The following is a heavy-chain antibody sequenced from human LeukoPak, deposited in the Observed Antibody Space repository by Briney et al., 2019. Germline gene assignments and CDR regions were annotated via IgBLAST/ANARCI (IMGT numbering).Heavy chain of an antibody. CDR3: ARRREQVSFISRRKDQSFDY. CDR1: GFTFSTYW. CDR2: IKQDGSEK. D-gene: IGHD1-14*01. Sequence: GGSLRLSCVASGFTFSTYWITWVRQAPGKGLEWVANIKQDGSEKYYVDSVKGRFTISRDNAKNSLYLQMNSLRAEDTAVYYCARRREQVSFISRRKDQSFDYWGQGTLVTASS. V-gene: IGHV3-7*01. J-gene: IGHJ4*02.